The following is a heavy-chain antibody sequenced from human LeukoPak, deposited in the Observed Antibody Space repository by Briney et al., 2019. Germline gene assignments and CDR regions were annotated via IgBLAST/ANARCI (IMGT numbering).Heavy chain of an antibody. D-gene: IGHD1-7*01. Sequence: SETLSLTCTVSGGSISSGGYYWSWIRQHPGKGLEWIGYIYYSGSTYYNPSLKSRVTISVDTSKNQFSLKLSSVTAADTAVYYCARERTGTSDFDYWGQGALVTVSS. J-gene: IGHJ4*02. CDR2: IYYSGST. CDR1: GGSISSGGYY. V-gene: IGHV4-31*03. CDR3: ARERTGTSDFDY.